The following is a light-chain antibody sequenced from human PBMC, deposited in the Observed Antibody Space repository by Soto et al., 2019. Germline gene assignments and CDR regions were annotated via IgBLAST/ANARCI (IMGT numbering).Light chain of an antibody. V-gene: IGKV3-20*01. CDR1: QSVRTY. CDR3: QQYGSSPET. Sequence: EIVLTQSPVTLSLSPGERATLSCRASQSVRTYLAWYQVKPGQAPRLLIYGASSRATGIPDRFSGSGSGTDFTLTISRLEPEDFAVYYCQQYGSSPETFGQGTKVDIK. CDR2: GAS. J-gene: IGKJ1*01.